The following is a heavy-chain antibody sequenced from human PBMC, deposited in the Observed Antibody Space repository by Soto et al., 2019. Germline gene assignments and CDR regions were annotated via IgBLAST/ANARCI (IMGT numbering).Heavy chain of an antibody. V-gene: IGHV1-46*03. D-gene: IGHD3-10*01. CDR1: GYTFTNYY. CDR3: TRQIYYGSVNYYYFDY. CDR2: INLSGGTT. Sequence: ASVKVSYKASGYTFTNYYMHWVRQAPGQGLEWKRKINLSGGTTSYTQKFQGRVTLTRDTSTSTVYMELSSLRSEDTSIYYCTRQIYYGSVNYYYFDYWGQGTLVTVS. J-gene: IGHJ4*02.